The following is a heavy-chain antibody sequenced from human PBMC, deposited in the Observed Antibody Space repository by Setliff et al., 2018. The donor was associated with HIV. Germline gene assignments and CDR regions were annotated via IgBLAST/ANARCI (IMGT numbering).Heavy chain of an antibody. CDR2: INWNGGSI. CDR3: ARDFKSGCVDY. V-gene: IGHV3-20*04. J-gene: IGHJ4*02. CDR1: GFTLDDYA. D-gene: IGHD3-10*01. Sequence: PGGSLRLSCAASGFTLDDYAMSWVRQVPGKGLEWVAGINWNGGSINYADSVKGRFTISRDNAKNSLYLQMNSLRGDDTAVYYCARDFKSGCVDYLGQGIPVTVSS.